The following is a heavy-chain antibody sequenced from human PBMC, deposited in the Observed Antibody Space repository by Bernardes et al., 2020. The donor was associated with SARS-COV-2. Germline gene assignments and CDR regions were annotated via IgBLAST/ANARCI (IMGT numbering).Heavy chain of an antibody. Sequence: GGSLRLSCAASGFTFSSYAMNWVRQAPGKGLEWVSAISGTTGSTYYADSVKGRFTISRDDFKNTLFLQMNSLRVEDTAVYFCAKDPVRWVANGGFDSWGQGTLVTVSS. J-gene: IGHJ4*02. CDR2: ISGTTGST. D-gene: IGHD1-26*01. CDR1: GFTFSSYA. V-gene: IGHV3-23*01. CDR3: AKDPVRWVANGGFDS.